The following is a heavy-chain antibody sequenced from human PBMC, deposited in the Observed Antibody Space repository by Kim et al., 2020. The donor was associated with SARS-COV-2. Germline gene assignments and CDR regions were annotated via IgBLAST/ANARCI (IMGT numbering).Heavy chain of an antibody. Sequence: NPSLKGRIPISVDTAKTTFSMKLSSVTAADTAVYYCARGSATERAFDIWGQGTMVTVSS. CDR3: ARGSATERAFDI. J-gene: IGHJ3*02. D-gene: IGHD6-25*01. V-gene: IGHV4-34*01.